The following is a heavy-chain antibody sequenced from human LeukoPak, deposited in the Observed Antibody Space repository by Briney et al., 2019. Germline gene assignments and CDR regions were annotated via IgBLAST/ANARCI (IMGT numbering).Heavy chain of an antibody. CDR2: ISGSGGST. Sequence: PGGSLRLSCAASGFTFSSYAMSWVRQAPGKGLEWVSAISGSGGSTYYADSVKGRFTISRDNSKNTLYLQMNSLSAEDTAVYYCARGPRDRGVITNEIDYWGQGTLVTVSS. CDR3: ARGPRDRGVITNEIDY. D-gene: IGHD3-10*01. V-gene: IGHV3-23*01. J-gene: IGHJ4*02. CDR1: GFTFSSYA.